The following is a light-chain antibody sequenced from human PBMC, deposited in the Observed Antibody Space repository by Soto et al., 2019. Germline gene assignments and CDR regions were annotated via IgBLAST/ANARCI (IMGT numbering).Light chain of an antibody. CDR3: AAWDDSLSGWV. CDR2: RNN. V-gene: IGLV1-47*01. Sequence: QSVLTPPHSASGTPGQRVTISCSGSSSNIGSNYVYWYQQLPGTAPKLLIYRNNQRPSGVPDRFSGSKSGTSASLSISGLRSEDEADYYCAAWDDSLSGWVFGGGTKLTVL. CDR1: SSNIGSNY. J-gene: IGLJ3*02.